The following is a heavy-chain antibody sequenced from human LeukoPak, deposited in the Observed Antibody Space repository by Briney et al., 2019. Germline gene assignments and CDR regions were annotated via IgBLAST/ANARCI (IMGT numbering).Heavy chain of an antibody. CDR3: TRPSQVASDSSGYLDH. V-gene: IGHV3-11*01. CDR1: GFDFSDYY. J-gene: IGHJ4*02. Sequence: GGSLRLSCATSGFDFSDYYMSWIRQAPGKGLEWLSFIARDGSTIYYADSVRGRFTISRDNAQNSLYLHMNALRADDTAMYYCTRPSQVASDSSGYLDHWGQGTLVTVSS. D-gene: IGHD3-22*01. CDR2: IARDGSTI.